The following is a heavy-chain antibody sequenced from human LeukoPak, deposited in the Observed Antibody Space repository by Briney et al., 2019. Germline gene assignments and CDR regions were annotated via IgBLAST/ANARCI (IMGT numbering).Heavy chain of an antibody. CDR1: GGSFSGYY. J-gene: IGHJ4*02. D-gene: IGHD1-7*01. CDR3: ARDPGTGTTSSPVDY. CDR2: INHSGST. V-gene: IGHV4-34*01. Sequence: SETLSLTCAVYGGSFSGYYWSWIRQPPGKGLEWIGEINHSGSTNYNPSLKSRVTISVDTSKNQFSLKLSSVTAADTAVYYCARDPGTGTTSSPVDYWGQGTLVTVSS.